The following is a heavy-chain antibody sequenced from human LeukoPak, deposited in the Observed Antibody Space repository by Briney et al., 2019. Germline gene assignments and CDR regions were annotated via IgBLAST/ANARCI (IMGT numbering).Heavy chain of an antibody. V-gene: IGHV3-23*01. CDR2: ISGSGGST. CDR3: AKDPGVEVLFDY. J-gene: IGHJ4*02. Sequence: GGSLRLSCAASGFTFSSYAMSWVRQAPGKGLEWVSAISGSGGSTYYADSVKGRFTISRDNSKNTLHLQMNSLRAEDTAVYYCAKDPGVEVLFDYWGQGTLVTVSS. D-gene: IGHD3-10*01. CDR1: GFTFSSYA.